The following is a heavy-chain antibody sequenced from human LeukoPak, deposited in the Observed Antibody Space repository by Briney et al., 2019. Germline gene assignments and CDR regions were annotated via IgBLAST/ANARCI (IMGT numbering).Heavy chain of an antibody. J-gene: IGHJ5*02. CDR3: ARDLGAIGNWFDP. D-gene: IGHD1-26*01. CDR2: IYYSGST. V-gene: IGHV4-59*01. Sequence: SETLSLTCTVSGGSISSYYWSWIRQPPGKGLEWIGYIYYSGSTNYNPSLKSRVTISVDTSKNQFSLKLSSVTAADTAVYYCARDLGAIGNWFDPWGQGTLVTVSS. CDR1: GGSISSYY.